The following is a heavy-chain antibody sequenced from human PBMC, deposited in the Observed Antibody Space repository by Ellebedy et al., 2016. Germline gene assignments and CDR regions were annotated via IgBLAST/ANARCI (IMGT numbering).Heavy chain of an antibody. D-gene: IGHD3-10*01. V-gene: IGHV5-51*01. J-gene: IGHJ5*02. Sequence: GESLKISXKGSGYSFTSYWIGWVRQMPGKGLEWMGIIYPGDSDTRYSPSFQGQVTISADKSISTAYLQWSSLKASDTAMYYCARQGGGITMVRGVIIHWFDPWGQGTLVTVSS. CDR3: ARQGGGITMVRGVIIHWFDP. CDR2: IYPGDSDT. CDR1: GYSFTSYW.